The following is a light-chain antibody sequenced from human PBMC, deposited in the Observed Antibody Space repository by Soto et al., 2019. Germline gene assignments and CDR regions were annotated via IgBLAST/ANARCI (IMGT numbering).Light chain of an antibody. J-gene: IGLJ1*01. CDR3: CSYAGSSTYV. CDR2: EGS. Sequence: QSVLTQPASVSGPPGQSITISCTGTSSDVGSYNLVSWYQHHPGKAPKLMIYEGSKRPSGVSNRFSGSKSGNTASLTISGLQAEDEADYYCCSYAGSSTYVFGTGTKV. V-gene: IGLV2-23*01. CDR1: SSDVGSYNL.